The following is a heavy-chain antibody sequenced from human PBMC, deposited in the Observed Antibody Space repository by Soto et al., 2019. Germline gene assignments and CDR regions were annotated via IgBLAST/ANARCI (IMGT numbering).Heavy chain of an antibody. D-gene: IGHD6-19*01. CDR1: GGTFSSYA. CDR3: ARDGEWLVPRDPYGMDV. V-gene: IGHV1-69*13. Sequence: GASVKVSCKASGGTFSSYAISWVRQAPGQGLEWMGGIIPIFGTANYAQKFQGRVTITADESTSTAYMELSSLRSEDTAVYYCARDGEWLVPRDPYGMDVWGQGTTVTVSS. J-gene: IGHJ6*02. CDR2: IIPIFGTA.